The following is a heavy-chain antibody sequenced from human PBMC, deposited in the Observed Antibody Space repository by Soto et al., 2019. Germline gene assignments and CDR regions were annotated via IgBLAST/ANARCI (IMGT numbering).Heavy chain of an antibody. CDR1: GGSISSDY. V-gene: IGHV4-59*01. CDR3: ARQTFYFDTSGYYGI. CDR2: MYYNGSA. J-gene: IGHJ3*02. Sequence: PSETLSLTCTVSGGSISSDYWSWIRQPPGKGLEWIGYMYYNGSANYNPSLKSRVNISVDTSKKQFSLRLSSVTAADTAVYYCARQTFYFDTSGYYGIWGQGTMVTV. D-gene: IGHD3-22*01.